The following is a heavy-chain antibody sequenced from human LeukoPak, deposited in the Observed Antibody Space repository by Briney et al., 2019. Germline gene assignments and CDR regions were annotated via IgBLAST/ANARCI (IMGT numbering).Heavy chain of an antibody. D-gene: IGHD2-2*01. CDR3: ARSHATAMVSDY. J-gene: IGHJ4*02. CDR1: GGSLNSSSYY. V-gene: IGHV4-39*01. Sequence: PSETLSLTCTVSGGSLNSSSYYWGWLRQPPGKGLDWFGSIYYSGRTYYNPSLRSRATIFVDTSKKQFSLKLNSLTAPHTPAYSCARSHATAMVSDYWGQGTLVTVSS. CDR2: IYYSGRT.